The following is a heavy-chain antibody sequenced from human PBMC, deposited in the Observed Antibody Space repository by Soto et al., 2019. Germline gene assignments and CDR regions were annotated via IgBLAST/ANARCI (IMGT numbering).Heavy chain of an antibody. V-gene: IGHV1-69*02. Sequence: SVKVSCKASGGTFSSHTISWVRQAPGQGLEWMGRIIPILGIANYAQKFQGRVTITADKSTSTAYMELSSLRSEDTAVYYCARAPYDYGDYRDAFDIWGQGTMVTVSS. CDR2: IIPILGIA. D-gene: IGHD4-17*01. CDR3: ARAPYDYGDYRDAFDI. CDR1: GGTFSSHT. J-gene: IGHJ3*02.